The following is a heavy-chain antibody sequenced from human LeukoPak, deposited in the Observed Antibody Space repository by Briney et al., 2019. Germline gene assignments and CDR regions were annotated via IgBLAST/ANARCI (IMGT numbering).Heavy chain of an antibody. J-gene: IGHJ4*02. Sequence: PSETLSLTCSVSGGSVSSYYWSWIRESPGKGLGWIGYIHNSGRTNYNPSLKSRVTGFVDTSKNQVSLRLSSVTAADTAVYYCARHGTISSESYFDYWGQGALVTVSS. V-gene: IGHV4-59*08. CDR3: ARHGTISSESYFDY. CDR1: GGSVSSYY. D-gene: IGHD1-14*01. CDR2: IHNSGRT.